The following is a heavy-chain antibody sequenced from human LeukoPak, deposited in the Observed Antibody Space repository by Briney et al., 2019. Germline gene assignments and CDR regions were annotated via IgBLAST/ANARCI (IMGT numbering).Heavy chain of an antibody. D-gene: IGHD2-15*01. V-gene: IGHV3-48*01. J-gene: IGHJ4*02. CDR2: ISSSSSTI. CDR1: GFTLSSYS. CDR3: AKFALRYCSGGSCHPFDY. Sequence: PGGSLRLSCAASGFTLSSYSMNWVRQAPGKGLEWVSYISSSSSTIYYADSVKGRFTISRDNAKNSLYLQMNSLRAEDTAVYYCAKFALRYCSGGSCHPFDYWGQGTLVTVSS.